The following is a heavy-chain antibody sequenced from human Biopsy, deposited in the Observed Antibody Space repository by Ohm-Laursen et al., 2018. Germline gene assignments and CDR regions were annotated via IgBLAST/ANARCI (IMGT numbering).Heavy chain of an antibody. V-gene: IGHV4-39*01. Sequence: TLSLTCTVSGDSISSDIYYWVWIRQPPGKGLEWIGNIYNSGSTSTYYNLSLKGRVSISVDTSHNQFSLKLTSVTAADTAVYFCARRVSGSGRVDPWGQGTLVTVSS. J-gene: IGHJ5*02. CDR1: GDSISSDIYY. D-gene: IGHD3-10*01. CDR3: ARRVSGSGRVDP. CDR2: IYNSGSTST.